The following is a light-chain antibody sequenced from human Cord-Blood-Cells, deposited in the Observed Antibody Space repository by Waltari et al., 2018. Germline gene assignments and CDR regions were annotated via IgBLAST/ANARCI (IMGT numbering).Light chain of an antibody. V-gene: IGKV1-39*01. Sequence: DIQMTQSPSPLSASVGDRVTITCRASQSISSYLNWYQQKPGKAPKLLIYAASSLQSGVPSRFSGSGSVTDFTLTISSLQPEDFATYYCQQSYSTLRTFGQGTKVEIK. CDR2: AAS. CDR3: QQSYSTLRT. CDR1: QSISSY. J-gene: IGKJ1*01.